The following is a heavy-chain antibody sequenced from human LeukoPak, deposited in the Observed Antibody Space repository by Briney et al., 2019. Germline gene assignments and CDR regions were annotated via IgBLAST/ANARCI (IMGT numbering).Heavy chain of an antibody. Sequence: GGSLRLSCAASGFTFSSYAMHWVRQAPGKGLEWVAVISYDGSNKYYADSVKGRFTISRDNSKNTLYLQMNSLRAEDTTVYYCARESGYNPYFDYWGQGTLVTVSS. D-gene: IGHD5-24*01. J-gene: IGHJ4*02. CDR2: ISYDGSNK. CDR3: ARESGYNPYFDY. CDR1: GFTFSSYA. V-gene: IGHV3-30-3*01.